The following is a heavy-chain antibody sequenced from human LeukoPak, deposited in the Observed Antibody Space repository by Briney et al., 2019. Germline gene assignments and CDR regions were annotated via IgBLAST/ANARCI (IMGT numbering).Heavy chain of an antibody. D-gene: IGHD6-13*01. J-gene: IGHJ3*02. CDR2: ISSSSSNI. CDR3: ASDVAAAGTGGFDI. V-gene: IGHV3-48*02. CDR1: GFTFSSYS. Sequence: QAGGSLRLSCAASGFTFSSYSMNWVRQAPGKGLEWVSYISSSSSNIYYADSVKGRFTISRENAKNSLNLQMNSLRDEDTAVYYCASDVAAAGTGGFDIWGQGTMVTVSS.